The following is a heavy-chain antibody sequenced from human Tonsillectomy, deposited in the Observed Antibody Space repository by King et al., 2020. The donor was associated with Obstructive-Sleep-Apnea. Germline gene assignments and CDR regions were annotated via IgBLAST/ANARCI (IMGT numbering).Heavy chain of an antibody. V-gene: IGHV3-30*04. CDR3: ARDRISGGYSVRDMDV. J-gene: IGHJ6*02. D-gene: IGHD1-26*01. CDR2: LSYDGGNK. Sequence: VQLVESGGGVVQPGRSLRLSCAASGFTFSNYAMHWVRQAPGKGLGWGAVLSYDGGNKFYADSVKGRFTISRDNSKNTLLLQMDSLRAEDTAVYYCARDRISGGYSVRDMDVWGQGTTVTVSS. CDR1: GFTFSNYA.